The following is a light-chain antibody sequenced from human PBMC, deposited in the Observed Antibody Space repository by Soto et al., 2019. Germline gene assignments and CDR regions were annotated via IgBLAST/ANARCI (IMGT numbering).Light chain of an antibody. V-gene: IGKV3-20*01. CDR1: QSISSSA. CDR2: GSS. CDR3: QQYVTSPYT. J-gene: IGKJ2*01. Sequence: DIVLTQSPGTLSLSPGERVILSCRTSQSISSSALAWYQQKPGQAPSLPIYGSSRRATGIPDRFSGSGSGTDFTLTISSLEPEDFAVYFCQQYVTSPYTFGQGTKLEI.